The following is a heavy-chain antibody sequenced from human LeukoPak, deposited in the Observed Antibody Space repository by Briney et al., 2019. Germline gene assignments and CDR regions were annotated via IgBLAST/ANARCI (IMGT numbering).Heavy chain of an antibody. CDR3: ARDGDGYTFDY. Sequence: GGSLRLSCAASGFTFSSYWMSWVRQAPGKGLEWVANINQDGSEKYYAAPVKGRFTISRDNAKNSLYLQMNSLTAEDTAVYYCARDGDGYTFDYWGQGTLVTVSS. CDR2: INQDGSEK. J-gene: IGHJ4*02. D-gene: IGHD5-24*01. CDR1: GFTFSSYW. V-gene: IGHV3-7*01.